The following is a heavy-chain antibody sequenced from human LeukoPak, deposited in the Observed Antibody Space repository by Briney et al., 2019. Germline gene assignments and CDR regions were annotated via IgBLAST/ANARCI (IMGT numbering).Heavy chain of an antibody. J-gene: IGHJ4*02. D-gene: IGHD3-10*01. CDR1: GFTFTSYW. CDR2: INTDGSSS. V-gene: IGHV3-74*01. CDR3: ARDSMVRGVIPFDY. Sequence: GGSLRLSCAASGFTFTSYWMHWVRQAPGKGLVWVSHINTDGSSSNDADSVKGRFTISRDNAKNSLYLQMNSLRAEDTAVYYCARDSMVRGVIPFDYWGQGTLVTVSS.